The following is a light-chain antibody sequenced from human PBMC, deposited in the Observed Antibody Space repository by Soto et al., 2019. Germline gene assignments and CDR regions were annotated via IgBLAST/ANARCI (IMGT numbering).Light chain of an antibody. Sequence: DIQMTQSPSSLSASVGDRVSITCRASQSINSYLNWYQQRPWKAPTLLISAASRLQSGVPSRVSGTGSGTDFTLTIPSLQPADFATYYCQQSSSIPFTFGGETKMEIK. J-gene: IGKJ4*01. V-gene: IGKV1-39*01. CDR2: AAS. CDR1: QSINSY. CDR3: QQSSSIPFT.